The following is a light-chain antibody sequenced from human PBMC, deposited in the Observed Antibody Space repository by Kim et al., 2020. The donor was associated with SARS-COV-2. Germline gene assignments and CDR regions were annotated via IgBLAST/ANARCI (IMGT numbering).Light chain of an antibody. J-gene: IGLJ2*01. Sequence: KVPISCSGSSSNIGQNYVSWYQQLPKTAPKLLIYDNNERPSGIPDRFSGSKSGTSATLGITGLQTGDEADYYCGTWDSSLSAVVFGGGTQLTVL. CDR1: SSNIGQNY. CDR3: GTWDSSLSAVV. CDR2: DNN. V-gene: IGLV1-51*01.